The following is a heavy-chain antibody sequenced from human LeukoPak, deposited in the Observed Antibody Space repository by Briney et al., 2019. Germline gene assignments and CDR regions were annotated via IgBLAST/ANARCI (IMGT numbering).Heavy chain of an antibody. CDR2: ISGSGGST. CDR3: AKVLVVAAPELDYYYYYGMDV. J-gene: IGHJ6*02. Sequence: GGSLRLSCAASGFTFSSYAMGWVRQAPGKGLEWVSAISGSGGSTYYADSVKGRFTISRDNSKNTLYLQMNSLRAEDTAVYYCAKVLVVAAPELDYYYYYGMDVWGQGTTVTVSS. V-gene: IGHV3-23*01. D-gene: IGHD2-15*01. CDR1: GFTFSSYA.